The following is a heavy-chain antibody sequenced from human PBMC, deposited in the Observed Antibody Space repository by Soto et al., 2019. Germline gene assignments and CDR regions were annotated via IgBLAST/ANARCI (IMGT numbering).Heavy chain of an antibody. CDR3: ARTVVPAAVYYYYGMDV. V-gene: IGHV1-69*06. CDR2: IIPIFGTA. J-gene: IGHJ6*02. Sequence: ASVKVSCKASGGTFSSYAISWVRQAPGQGLEWMGGIIPIFGTANYAQKFQGRVTITADKSTGTAYMELSSLRSEDTAVYYCARTVVPAAVYYYYGMDVWGQGTTVTVSS. CDR1: GGTFSSYA. D-gene: IGHD2-2*01.